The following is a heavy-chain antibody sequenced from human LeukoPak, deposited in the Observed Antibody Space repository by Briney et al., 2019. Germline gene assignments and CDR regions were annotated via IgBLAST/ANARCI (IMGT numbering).Heavy chain of an antibody. D-gene: IGHD5-18*01. CDR1: GGSFSGYY. J-gene: IGHJ4*02. V-gene: IGHV4-34*01. CDR3: ARRSGYSYGAYYFDY. Sequence: SETLSLTRAVYGGSFSGYYWSWIRQPPGKGLEWIGEINHSGSTNYNPSLKSRVTISVDTSKNQFSLKLSSVTAAGTAVYYCARRSGYSYGAYYFDYWGQGTLVTVSS. CDR2: INHSGST.